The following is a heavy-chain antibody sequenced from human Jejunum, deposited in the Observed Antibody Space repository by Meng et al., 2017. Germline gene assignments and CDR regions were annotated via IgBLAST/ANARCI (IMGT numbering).Heavy chain of an antibody. CDR2: ISVSADST. CDR3: AKSQTGTTTNWYFDL. CDR1: GFTFSTYA. J-gene: IGHJ2*01. V-gene: IGHV3-23*01. D-gene: IGHD1-7*01. Sequence: GGSLRLSCAASGFTFSTYALSWVRQAPGRGLEWVSGISVSADSTYYADSVKGRFIISRDNSKSTVFLYVNNVRAEDTAIYYCAKSQTGTTTNWYFDLWGRGTPVTVSS.